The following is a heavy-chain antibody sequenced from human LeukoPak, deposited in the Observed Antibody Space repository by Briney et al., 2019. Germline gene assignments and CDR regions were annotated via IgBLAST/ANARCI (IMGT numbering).Heavy chain of an antibody. Sequence: ASVKVSCKASGGTFSSYAISWVRQATGQGLEWMGWMNPNSGNTGYAQKFQGRVTMTRNTSISTAYMELSSLRSEDTAVYYCARGNPTSSLYYFDYWGQGTLVTVSS. D-gene: IGHD1-14*01. V-gene: IGHV1-8*02. J-gene: IGHJ4*02. CDR1: GGTFSSYA. CDR3: ARGNPTSSLYYFDY. CDR2: MNPNSGNT.